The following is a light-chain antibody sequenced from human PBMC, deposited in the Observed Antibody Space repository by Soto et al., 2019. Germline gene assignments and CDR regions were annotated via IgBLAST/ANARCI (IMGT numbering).Light chain of an antibody. Sequence: EIVLTQSPGALSLPPGERATLSCRASQRVGTYLAWYQQKPGQAPRLLIYGASSRATGIPDRFSGSGSGTDFTLTISRLEPEDFAVYYCQQYVSIPLTFGRGTKVEIK. CDR1: QRVGTY. CDR2: GAS. J-gene: IGKJ4*01. CDR3: QQYVSIPLT. V-gene: IGKV3-20*01.